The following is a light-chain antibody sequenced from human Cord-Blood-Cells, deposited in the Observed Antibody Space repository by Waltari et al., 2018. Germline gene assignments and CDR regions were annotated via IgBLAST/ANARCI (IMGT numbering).Light chain of an antibody. CDR1: SSDVGGYNY. CDR2: EVS. CDR3: SSYAGSNNLV. Sequence: QSALTQPPSASGSPGPSVTISCTGTSSDVGGYNYVSCYQQHPGKAPKLMIYEVSKWPSGVPDLFSGSKSGNTASLTVSGLQAEDEADYYCSSYAGSNNLVFGGGTKLTVL. J-gene: IGLJ3*02. V-gene: IGLV2-8*01.